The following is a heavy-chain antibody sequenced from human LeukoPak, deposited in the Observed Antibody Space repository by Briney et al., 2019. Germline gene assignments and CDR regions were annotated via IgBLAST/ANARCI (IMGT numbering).Heavy chain of an antibody. CDR1: GFTFSAYA. CDR3: ARYSSGWYNL. Sequence: PGGSLRLSCSASGFTFSAYAMHWVRQAPGKGLEYVSAVSHNGGTTYYADSVKGRFAISRDNSKNTVYLQMSSLRTDDTALYYRARYSSGWYNLWGQGTLVTVSS. D-gene: IGHD6-19*01. CDR2: VSHNGGTT. V-gene: IGHV3-64D*06. J-gene: IGHJ4*02.